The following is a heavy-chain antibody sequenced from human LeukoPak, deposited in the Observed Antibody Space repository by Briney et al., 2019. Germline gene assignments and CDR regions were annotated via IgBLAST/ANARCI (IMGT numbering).Heavy chain of an antibody. D-gene: IGHD1-14*01. CDR2: IIPIFGTA. Sequence: SVTVSCTASGGTFSSYAISWVRQAPGQGLEWMGGIIPIFGTANYAQKFRGRVTITADESTSTAYMELSSLRSEDTAVYYCARAPELSWPSYYFDYWGQGTLVTVSS. CDR3: ARAPELSWPSYYFDY. J-gene: IGHJ4*02. CDR1: GGTFSSYA. V-gene: IGHV1-69*13.